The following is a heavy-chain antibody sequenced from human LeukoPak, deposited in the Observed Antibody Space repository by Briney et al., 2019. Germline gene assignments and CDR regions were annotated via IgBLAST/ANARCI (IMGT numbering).Heavy chain of an antibody. CDR1: GFTFSSYW. J-gene: IGHJ4*02. CDR2: IKQDGSEK. V-gene: IGHV3-7*01. Sequence: GGSLRLSCAASGFTFSSYWMSWVRQAPGKGLEWVANIKQDGSEKYYVDSVKGRFTISRDNAKNSLYLQMNSLRAEDTAVYYCARARPYYDILTGYYPGGGYYFDYWGQGTLVTVSS. CDR3: ARARPYYDILTGYYPGGGYYFDY. D-gene: IGHD3-9*01.